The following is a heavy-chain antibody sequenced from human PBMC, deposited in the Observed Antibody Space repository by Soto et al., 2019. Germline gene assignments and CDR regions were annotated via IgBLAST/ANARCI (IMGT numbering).Heavy chain of an antibody. CDR2: IITIFGST. V-gene: IGHV1-69*06. D-gene: IGHD3-22*01. CDR3: ATGYYFDTSGSWGLWYFYH. J-gene: IGHJ4*02. CDR1: GGTFSSFA. Sequence: SVKVSCKASGGTFSSFAIGWVRQAPGQGLKWLGGIITIFGSTKSAQQFQDRVTITADKSTSTAYMELSSLRSEDTAVYYCATGYYFDTSGSWGLWYFYHWGQGTLVTVSS.